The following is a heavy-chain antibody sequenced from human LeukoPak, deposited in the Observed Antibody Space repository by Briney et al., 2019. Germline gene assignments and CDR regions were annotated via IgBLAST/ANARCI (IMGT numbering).Heavy chain of an antibody. CDR3: AKDFMVRGVIDY. J-gene: IGHJ4*02. Sequence: GGSLRLSCAASGFTFSSYSMSWVRQAPGKGLEWVSAISGSGGSTYYADSVKGRFTISRDNSKNTLYLQMNSLRAEDTAVYYCAKDFMVRGVIDYWGQGTLVTVSS. D-gene: IGHD3-10*01. V-gene: IGHV3-23*01. CDR1: GFTFSSYS. CDR2: ISGSGGST.